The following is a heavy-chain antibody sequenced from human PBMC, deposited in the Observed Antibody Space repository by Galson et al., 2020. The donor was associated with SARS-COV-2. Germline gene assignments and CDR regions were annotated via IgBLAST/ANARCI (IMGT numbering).Heavy chain of an antibody. V-gene: IGHV4-59*08. CDR3: ARLDYGDYWGWFDP. CDR2: IYYSGST. Sequence: ASETLSHTCTVSGGSISSYYWSWIRQPPGKGLEWIGYIYYSGSTNYNPSLKSRVTISVDTSKNQFSLKLSSVTAADTAVYYCARLDYGDYWGWFDPWGQGTLVTVSS. D-gene: IGHD4-17*01. J-gene: IGHJ5*02. CDR1: GGSISSYY.